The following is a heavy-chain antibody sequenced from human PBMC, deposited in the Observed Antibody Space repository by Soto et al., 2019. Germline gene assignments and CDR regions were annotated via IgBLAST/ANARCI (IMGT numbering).Heavy chain of an antibody. CDR1: GFTFSSYS. D-gene: IGHD3-3*01. Sequence: GGSLRLSCAASGFTFSSYSMNWVRQAPGKGLEWVSSISSSSSYIYYADSVKGRFTISRDNAKNSLYLQMNSLGAEDTAVYYCARSRGYDFWSGYPSDDAFDIWGQGTMVTVSS. V-gene: IGHV3-21*01. J-gene: IGHJ3*02. CDR3: ARSRGYDFWSGYPSDDAFDI. CDR2: ISSSSSYI.